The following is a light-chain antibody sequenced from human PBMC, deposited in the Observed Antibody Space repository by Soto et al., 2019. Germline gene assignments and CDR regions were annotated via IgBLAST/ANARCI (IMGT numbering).Light chain of an antibody. CDR1: TRDIAGYNY. CDR3: TSFSSSTSLYV. V-gene: IGLV2-14*01. J-gene: IGLJ1*01. Sequence: QSALAQPASVSGSLGQSITISCTGTTRDIAGYNYISWYQQLPGKAPKLMIYQVTIRPSGISNRLSGSKSGNTASLTISGLQAEDEADYYCTSFSSSTSLYVFGTGTKVTVL. CDR2: QVT.